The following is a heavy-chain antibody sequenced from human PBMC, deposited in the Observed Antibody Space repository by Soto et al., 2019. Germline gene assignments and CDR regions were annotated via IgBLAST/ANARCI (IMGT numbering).Heavy chain of an antibody. V-gene: IGHV3-23*01. CDR3: AKQSWERSGSYTLGGGMDV. D-gene: IGHD3-10*01. CDR2: ISGSGGST. CDR1: GFTFSSYA. Sequence: EVQLLESGGGLVQPGGSLRLSCAASGFTFSSYAMSWVRQAPGKGLEWVSAISGSGGSTYYADSVKGRFTISRDNSNNTLYLQMNSLRAEDTAVYYCAKQSWERSGSYTLGGGMDVWGQGTTVTVSS. J-gene: IGHJ6*02.